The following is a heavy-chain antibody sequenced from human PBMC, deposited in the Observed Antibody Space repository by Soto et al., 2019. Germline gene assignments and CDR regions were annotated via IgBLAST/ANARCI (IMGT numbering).Heavy chain of an antibody. Sequence: EVQLVESGGGLVQPGGSLRLSCAASGFTFSSYWMHWVRQAPGKGLVWVSRINSDGSSTSYADSVKGRFTISRDNAKNTLFLQMNGLGAEDTAVYYCARARAIAAAGISWFDPWGQGTLVTVSP. CDR3: ARARAIAAAGISWFDP. D-gene: IGHD6-13*01. V-gene: IGHV3-74*01. CDR1: GFTFSSYW. J-gene: IGHJ5*02. CDR2: INSDGSST.